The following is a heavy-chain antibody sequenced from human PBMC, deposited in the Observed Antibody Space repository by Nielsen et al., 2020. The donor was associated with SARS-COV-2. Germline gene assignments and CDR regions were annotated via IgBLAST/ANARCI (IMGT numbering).Heavy chain of an antibody. V-gene: IGHV3-33*01. J-gene: IGHJ2*01. CDR3: ARDPEGLFWYFDL. CDR2: IWYDGTNE. Sequence: GESLKISCVASGFIFRTYGMHWVRQAPGKGLEWVAVIWYDGTNEYYADSVKGRFTISIDNSKNTLYLQMNSLRAEDTAVYYCARDPEGLFWYFDLWGRGTLVTVSS. D-gene: IGHD3-3*01. CDR1: GFIFRTYG.